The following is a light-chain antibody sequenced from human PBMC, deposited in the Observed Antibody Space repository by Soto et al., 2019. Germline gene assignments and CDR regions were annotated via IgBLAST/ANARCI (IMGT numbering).Light chain of an antibody. CDR2: DVS. V-gene: IGLV2-14*01. CDR3: SSYTSSSTPYV. Sequence: QSALTQPAYVSGSPGQSITISCTGTSRDIGGYNYVSWYQQHPGKAPKLMIYDVSNRPSGVSNRFSGSKSGNTASLTISGLQAEDEADYYCSSYTSSSTPYVFGTGTKVTVL. CDR1: SRDIGGYNY. J-gene: IGLJ1*01.